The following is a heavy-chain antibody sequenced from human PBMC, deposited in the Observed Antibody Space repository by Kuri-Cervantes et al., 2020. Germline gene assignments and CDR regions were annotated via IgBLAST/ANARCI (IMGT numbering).Heavy chain of an antibody. CDR1: GGSISSSSYY. V-gene: IGHV4-61*02. J-gene: IGHJ6*02. Sequence: SETLSLTCTVSGGSISSSSYYWGWIRQPAGKGLEWIGRIYTSGSTNYNPSLKSRVTISVDTSKNQFSLKLSSVTAADTAVYYCARGSGGELLWFGELTKYYYYYGMDVWGQGTTVTVSS. CDR3: ARGSGGELLWFGELTKYYYYYGMDV. D-gene: IGHD3-10*01. CDR2: IYTSGST.